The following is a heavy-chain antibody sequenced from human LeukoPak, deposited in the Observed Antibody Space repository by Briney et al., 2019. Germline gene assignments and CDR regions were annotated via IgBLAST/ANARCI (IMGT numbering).Heavy chain of an antibody. J-gene: IGHJ6*04. V-gene: IGHV1-2*02. D-gene: IGHD2-2*01. CDR1: VYTFTGYY. CDR2: INPNSGGT. CDR3: ARDGQAYSITSCYLLRPFDHLDV. Sequence: GAVTVSCKASVYTFTGYYMHWVRQARGRGLEGVGWINPNSGGTNYAQTFQGRVTITRDTSISTAYMELSRLRSDDMAVYYCARDGQAYSITSCYLLRPFDHLDVWGKGTTVTVSS.